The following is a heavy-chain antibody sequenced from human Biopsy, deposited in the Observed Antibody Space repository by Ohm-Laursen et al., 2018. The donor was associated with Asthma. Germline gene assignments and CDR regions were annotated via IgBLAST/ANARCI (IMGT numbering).Heavy chain of an antibody. Sequence: SLRLSCAASGFTFSSYGMHWVRQAPGKGLERVAVIWYDGSNKYYADSVKGRFTISRDNSKNTLYLQMNSLTAEDTAVYFCARGGYCSGVTCFPFDRWGQGTRVSVSS. J-gene: IGHJ4*02. CDR1: GFTFSSYG. CDR3: ARGGYCSGVTCFPFDR. D-gene: IGHD6-19*01. CDR2: IWYDGSNK. V-gene: IGHV3-33*01.